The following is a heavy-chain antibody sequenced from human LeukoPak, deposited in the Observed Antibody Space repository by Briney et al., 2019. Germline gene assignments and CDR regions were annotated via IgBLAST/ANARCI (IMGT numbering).Heavy chain of an antibody. CDR1: GFTFSDYA. J-gene: IGHJ4*02. Sequence: GGSLRLSCAASGFTFSDYAMMWLRQAPGKGLEWVSGLNGNGGSRTGYVDSVKGRFTISRDNAKNVLFLQMNNLRAEDTAFYYCARGEWDLRDWGQGTLVIVSS. CDR2: LNGNGGSRT. CDR3: ARGEWDLRD. D-gene: IGHD1-26*01. V-gene: IGHV3-20*04.